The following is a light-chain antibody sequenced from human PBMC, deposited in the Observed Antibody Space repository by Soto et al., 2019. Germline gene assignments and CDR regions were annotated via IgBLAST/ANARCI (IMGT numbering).Light chain of an antibody. Sequence: EIVLTQSPGTLSLSPGERATLSCRASQSVSSSYLAWYQQKPGQAPRLLIYRASSRATGIPDRFSGSGSGIDFTLTISRLEPEDFAVYYCQQYGSSPPYTFGQGTKLEIK. J-gene: IGKJ2*01. CDR2: RAS. CDR1: QSVSSSY. V-gene: IGKV3-20*01. CDR3: QQYGSSPPYT.